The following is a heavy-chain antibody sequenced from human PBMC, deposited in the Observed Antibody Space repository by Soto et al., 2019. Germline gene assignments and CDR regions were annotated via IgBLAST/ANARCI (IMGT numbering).Heavy chain of an antibody. D-gene: IGHD3-22*01. CDR1: GFMFADYA. J-gene: IGHJ6*01. V-gene: IGHV3-9*01. CDR2: ISWNSKSK. Sequence: EVQLVESGGTLVQPGRSLRLSCATSGFMFADYAMHWVRQAPGKGLEWVSGISWNSKSKDYADAVRGRFTISRDNAKKSLYLQMNTLRAEDTALYYCAKDLDSSGRMSYDMEDWGQGTTVTVSS. CDR3: AKDLDSSGRMSYDMED.